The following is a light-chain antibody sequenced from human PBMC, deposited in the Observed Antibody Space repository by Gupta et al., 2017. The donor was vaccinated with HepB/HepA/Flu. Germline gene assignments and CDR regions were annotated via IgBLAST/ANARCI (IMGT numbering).Light chain of an antibody. J-gene: IGKJ1*01. Sequence: DIQMTQSPSYLSASVGDRVTITCRASQSISSYLHWYQQKPGKAPRLLMYSTSNLESGVPSRFSGSGSGTDFTLTISSLQPEDFATYYCQQSDSTPQTFGQGSKVEI. CDR2: STS. CDR3: QQSDSTPQT. V-gene: IGKV1-39*01. CDR1: QSISSY.